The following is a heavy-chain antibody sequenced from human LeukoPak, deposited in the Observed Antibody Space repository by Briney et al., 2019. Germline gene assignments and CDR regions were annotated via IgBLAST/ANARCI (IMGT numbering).Heavy chain of an antibody. CDR3: ARVEGYYDSSGPSGGFDP. CDR2: IYYSGST. J-gene: IGHJ5*02. CDR1: GGSISSGDYY. Sequence: SETLSLTCTVSGGSISSGDYYWSWIRQPPGKGLEWIGYIYYSGSTNYNPSLRSRVTISVDTSKNQFSLKLSSVTAADTAVYYCARVEGYYDSSGPSGGFDPWGQGTLVTVSS. V-gene: IGHV4-30-4*08. D-gene: IGHD3-22*01.